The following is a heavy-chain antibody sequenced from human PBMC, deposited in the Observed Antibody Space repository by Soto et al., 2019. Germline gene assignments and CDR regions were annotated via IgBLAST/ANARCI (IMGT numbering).Heavy chain of an antibody. CDR2: INPSGGST. J-gene: IGHJ3*02. D-gene: IGHD2-2*01. Sequence: ASVKVSCKASGYTFTSYYMHWVRQAPGQGLEWMGIINPSGGSTSYAQKFQGRVTMTRDTSTSTVYMELSSLRSEDTAVYYCARDLTYCSRTSCDDHAFDIWGQGTMVTVSS. CDR3: ARDLTYCSRTSCDDHAFDI. V-gene: IGHV1-46*01. CDR1: GYTFTSYY.